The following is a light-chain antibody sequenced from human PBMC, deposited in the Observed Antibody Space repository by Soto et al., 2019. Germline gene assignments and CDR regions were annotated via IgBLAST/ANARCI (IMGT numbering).Light chain of an antibody. CDR3: QQYNSYSQT. CDR1: QSVSIW. Sequence: DIQMTQSPSTLSASEGDRVTISCRASQSVSIWLAWYQQKPGRAPKLLIYDASSLESGVPSRFSGSGSGTEFTLTISSLQPDDFATYYCQQYNSYSQTFGQGTKVEIK. J-gene: IGKJ1*01. CDR2: DAS. V-gene: IGKV1-5*01.